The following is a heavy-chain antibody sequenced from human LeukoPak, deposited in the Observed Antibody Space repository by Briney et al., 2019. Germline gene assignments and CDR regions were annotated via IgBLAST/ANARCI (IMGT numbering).Heavy chain of an antibody. CDR3: ARDMCGGDCYLYYFDY. V-gene: IGHV3-7*01. Sequence: GGSLRLSCAASGITFSSYWMSWVRQAPGKGQEWVANIKQDGSEKYYVDSVKGRFTISRDNAKNSLYLQMNSLRAEDTAVYYCARDMCGGDCYLYYFDYWGQGTLVTVSS. CDR1: GITFSSYW. CDR2: IKQDGSEK. D-gene: IGHD2-21*02. J-gene: IGHJ4*02.